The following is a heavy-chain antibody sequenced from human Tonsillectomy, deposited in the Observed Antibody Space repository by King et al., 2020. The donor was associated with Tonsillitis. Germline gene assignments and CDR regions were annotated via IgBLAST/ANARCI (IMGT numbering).Heavy chain of an antibody. D-gene: IGHD2-8*01. V-gene: IGHV3-11*01. CDR1: GFPFSDYY. J-gene: IGHJ5*02. CDR3: VLPTLYYLGLDP. Sequence: VQLVESGGDLVKPGGSLRLSCAASGFPFSDYYMSWIRQAPGKGLEWISYISSSGNTIYYRDSVKGRFTVSRDNAKNSLYLQMNSLRAEDTAVYYCVLPTLYYLGLDPWGHGTLVTVAS. CDR2: ISSSGNTI.